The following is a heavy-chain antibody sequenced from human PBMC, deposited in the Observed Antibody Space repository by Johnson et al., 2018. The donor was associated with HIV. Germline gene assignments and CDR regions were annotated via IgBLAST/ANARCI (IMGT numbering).Heavy chain of an antibody. J-gene: IGHJ3*02. V-gene: IGHV3-23*04. CDR2: ISGSGGST. CDR1: GFTFSNYA. Sequence: VQLVESGGGLVQPGGSLRLSCAASGFTFSNYAMSWVRQAPGKGLEWVSTISGSGGSTYYADSVKGRFTISRDNPKNTLYLQMNSLRAEDTAVYYCAKDSAVTITFDIWGQGTMVTVSS. CDR3: AKDSAVTITFDI. D-gene: IGHD4-17*01.